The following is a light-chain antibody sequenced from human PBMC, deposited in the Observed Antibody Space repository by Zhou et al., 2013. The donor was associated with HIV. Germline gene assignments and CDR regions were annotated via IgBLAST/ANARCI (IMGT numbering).Light chain of an antibody. Sequence: EVVLTQSPATLSLSPGERATLSCRASQSVSDFLAWYQLRPGQPPRLLIYDATTRASGIPARFIGSGSGTDFTLTISNLESEDFGVYYCQQYVNWPPTFGQGTRVEI. CDR3: QQYVNWPPT. CDR2: DAT. V-gene: IGKV3-11*01. CDR1: QSVSDF. J-gene: IGKJ1*01.